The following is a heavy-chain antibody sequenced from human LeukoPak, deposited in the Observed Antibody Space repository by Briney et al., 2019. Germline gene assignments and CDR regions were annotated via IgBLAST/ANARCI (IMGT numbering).Heavy chain of an antibody. D-gene: IGHD1-26*01. V-gene: IGHV3-21*01. CDR1: GFTVSSNY. CDR3: ARDPYSGSYGPYYYYYMDV. Sequence: PGGSLRLSCAASGFTVSSNYMSWVRQAPGKGLEWVSSITSDSRYMYYADSVKGRFTISRDNAKNSLYLQMNSLRAEDAALYFCARDPYSGSYGPYYYYYMDVWGKGTTVTISS. J-gene: IGHJ6*03. CDR2: ITSDSRYM.